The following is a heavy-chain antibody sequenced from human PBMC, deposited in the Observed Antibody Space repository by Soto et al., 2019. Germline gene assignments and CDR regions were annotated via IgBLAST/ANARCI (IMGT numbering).Heavy chain of an antibody. D-gene: IGHD6-6*01. CDR1: GGSISSGGYY. V-gene: IGHV4-31*03. CDR3: ARGSSIAGLYYGMDV. J-gene: IGHJ6*02. Sequence: PSETLSLTCTVSGGSISSGGYYWTWIHQHPGKGLEWIGYNYYSGITYYNPSLKSRVTISLDTSKNQSSLKLSSVTAADTAVYYCARGSSIAGLYYGMDVWGQGTAVTVSS. CDR2: NYYSGIT.